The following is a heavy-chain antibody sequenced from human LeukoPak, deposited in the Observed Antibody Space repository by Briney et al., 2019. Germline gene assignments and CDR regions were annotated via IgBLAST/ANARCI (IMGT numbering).Heavy chain of an antibody. J-gene: IGHJ4*02. D-gene: IGHD6-13*01. V-gene: IGHV3-21*03. CDR3: ARDLAAAGTDY. Sequence: GGSLRLSCAASGFTFSSYSMTWVRQAPGKGLGWVSSISSSSSYIYYADSVKGRFTISRDNAKNSLYLQMNSLRAEDTAVYYCARDLAAAGTDYWGQGTLVTVSS. CDR2: ISSSSSYI. CDR1: GFTFSSYS.